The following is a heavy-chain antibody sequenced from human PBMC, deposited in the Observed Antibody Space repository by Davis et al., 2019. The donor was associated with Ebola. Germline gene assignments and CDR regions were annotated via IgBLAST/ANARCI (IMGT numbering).Heavy chain of an antibody. V-gene: IGHV4-59*01. CDR3: TRGRYV. CDR2: VYYTGSP. J-gene: IGHJ6*02. Sequence: SETLSLTCTVSGGSISSYYWSWIRQPPGKALEWIGHVYYTGSPTSNPSLKSRVTIFVDTSKTRFSLNLTSVTDADTAVYYCTRGRYVWGQGTTVTVSS. CDR1: GGSISSYY. D-gene: IGHD2-2*01.